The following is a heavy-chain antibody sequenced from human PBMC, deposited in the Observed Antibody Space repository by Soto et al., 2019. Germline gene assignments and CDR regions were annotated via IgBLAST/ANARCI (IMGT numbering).Heavy chain of an antibody. CDR3: ARVPIYYDRSGYYQYGTFYI. V-gene: IGHV4-30-2*01. J-gene: IGHJ3*02. CDR2: IYHSGST. CDR1: GGSVNSAGYS. D-gene: IGHD3-22*01. Sequence: PSETLSLTCAVSGGSVNSAGYSWSWIRQPPGKGLEWIGYIYHSGSTYYNPSLKSRVTISLDRSNNHFSLKLSSVTAADTAVYYCARVPIYYDRSGYYQYGTFYIWGQGTMVTVPS.